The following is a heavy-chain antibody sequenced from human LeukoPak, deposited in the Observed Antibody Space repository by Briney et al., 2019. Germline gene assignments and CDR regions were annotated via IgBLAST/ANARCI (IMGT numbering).Heavy chain of an antibody. Sequence: PSETLSLTCAVYGGSFSGYYWSWIRQPPGKGLEWIGEINHSGSTNYNPSLKSRVTISVDTSKNQFPLKLSSVTAADTAVYYCARGSGWYMVAFDIWGQGTMVTVSS. CDR3: ARGSGWYMVAFDI. D-gene: IGHD6-19*01. J-gene: IGHJ3*02. V-gene: IGHV4-34*01. CDR2: INHSGST. CDR1: GGSFSGYY.